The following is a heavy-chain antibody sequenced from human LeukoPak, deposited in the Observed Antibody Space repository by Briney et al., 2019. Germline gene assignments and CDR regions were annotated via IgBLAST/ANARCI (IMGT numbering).Heavy chain of an antibody. Sequence: GGSLRLSCTASGFTFSSYSMNWVRQAPGKGLEWVAYIAYTGTIHYADSVRGRFAISRDNAKSSLFLQLNSLRAEDTAVNYCARDPHSLDYWGQGTLVTVSS. CDR3: ARDPHSLDY. J-gene: IGHJ4*02. CDR1: GFTFSSYS. CDR2: IAYTGTI. V-gene: IGHV3-48*01.